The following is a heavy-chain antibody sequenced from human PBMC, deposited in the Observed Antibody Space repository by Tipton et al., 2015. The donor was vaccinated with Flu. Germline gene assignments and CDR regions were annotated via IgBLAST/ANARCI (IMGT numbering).Heavy chain of an antibody. CDR3: ARGPRDPSGSPLWY. V-gene: IGHV1-18*01. Sequence: QLVQSGAEVKKPGASVKVSCKASGYTFTSYGITWVRQAPGQGLEWMGWISAYNGNTNYAQKFQGRVTMTTDTSTTTAYMELRSLRSDDTAVFYCARGPRDPSGSPLWYWGQGALVTVSS. CDR1: GYTFTSYG. CDR2: ISAYNGNT. D-gene: IGHD3-22*01. J-gene: IGHJ4*02.